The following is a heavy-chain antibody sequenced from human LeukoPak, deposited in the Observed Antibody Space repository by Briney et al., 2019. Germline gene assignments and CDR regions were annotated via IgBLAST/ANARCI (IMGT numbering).Heavy chain of an antibody. CDR3: AKGQYYYDSSGHDAFDI. J-gene: IGHJ3*02. CDR2: ISGSGGST. Sequence: GGSLRLSCAASGFTFSSYAMSWVRQAPGKGLEWVSAISGSGGSTYYADSVKGRFTISRDNSKNTLYLQMNSLRAEDTAVYYCAKGQYYYDSSGHDAFDIWGQGTMVTVSS. V-gene: IGHV3-23*01. CDR1: GFTFSSYA. D-gene: IGHD3-22*01.